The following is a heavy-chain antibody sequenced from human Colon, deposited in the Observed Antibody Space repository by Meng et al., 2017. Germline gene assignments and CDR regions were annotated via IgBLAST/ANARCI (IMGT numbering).Heavy chain of an antibody. D-gene: IGHD3-10*01. V-gene: IGHV6-1*01. Sequence: QVQLQQSGPGLVKPSQTLSLTCAISGDSVSSNRALWHWVRQSPSRGLEWLGQTYNRSEWQNHYGVSVKSRITINADTSRNHFSLHLNSVTPEDTAVYYCTTWYGEYWGQGTLVTVSS. CDR1: GDSVSSNRAL. CDR2: TYNRSEWQN. CDR3: TTWYGEY. J-gene: IGHJ4*02.